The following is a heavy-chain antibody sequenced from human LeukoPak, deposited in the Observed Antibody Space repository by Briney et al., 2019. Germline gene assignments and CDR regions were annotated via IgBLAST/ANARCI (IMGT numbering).Heavy chain of an antibody. J-gene: IGHJ5*02. CDR3: AKEEGDYGDYADLGH. CDR1: GFTFSSYG. Sequence: PGRSLRLSCAASGFTFSSYGMHWVRQAPGKGLEWVAVISYDGSNKYYADSVKGRFTISRDNSKNTLYLQMNSLRADDTAVYYCAKEEGDYGDYADLGHWGQGALVTVSS. V-gene: IGHV3-30*18. CDR2: ISYDGSNK. D-gene: IGHD4-17*01.